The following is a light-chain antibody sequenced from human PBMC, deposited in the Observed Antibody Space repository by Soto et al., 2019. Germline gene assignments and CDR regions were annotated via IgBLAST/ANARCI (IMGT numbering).Light chain of an antibody. CDR3: AAWDDNLRXVX. CDR1: SSNIGRNT. Sequence: QSVLTQPPSASGTPGQRIIISCSGSSSNIGRNTVNWYQHLPGRAPKVLIYRNSHRPSGVPDRFSGSQSGSSASLAISGLQSEDEADYYCAAWDDNLRXVXXGGGXXLTVL. CDR2: RNS. J-gene: IGLJ2*01. V-gene: IGLV1-44*01.